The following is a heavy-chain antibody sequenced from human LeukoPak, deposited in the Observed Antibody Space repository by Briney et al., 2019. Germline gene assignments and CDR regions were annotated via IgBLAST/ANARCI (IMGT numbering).Heavy chain of an antibody. J-gene: IGHJ4*02. V-gene: IGHV1-69*13. CDR3: ATSIVPRAFDY. CDR2: IIPIFGTA. Sequence: SVKVSCKASGGTFSSYAISWVRQAPGQGLEWMGGIIPIFGTANYAQKFQGRVTITADESTSTAYMELSSLRSEDTAIYYCATSIVPRAFDYWGQGSLVTVSS. CDR1: GGTFSSYA. D-gene: IGHD1-26*01.